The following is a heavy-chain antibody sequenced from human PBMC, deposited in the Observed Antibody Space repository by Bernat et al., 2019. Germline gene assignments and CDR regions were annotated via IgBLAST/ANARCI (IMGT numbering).Heavy chain of an antibody. J-gene: IGHJ4*02. CDR3: AKDKYSSSSEEGFFDY. V-gene: IGHV3-9*01. Sequence: EVQLVESGGGLVQPERSLRLSCAASGFTFDDYAMHWVRQAPGKGLEWVSGISWNSDKIDYADSVKGRFTISRDNDKKSLYLQTNSLRVEDTALYYCAKDKYSSSSEEGFFDYWGQGTLVTVSS. CDR1: GFTFDDYA. D-gene: IGHD6-6*01. CDR2: ISWNSDKI.